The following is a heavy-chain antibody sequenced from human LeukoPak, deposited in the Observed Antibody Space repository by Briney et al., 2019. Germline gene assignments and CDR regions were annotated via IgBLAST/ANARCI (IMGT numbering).Heavy chain of an antibody. J-gene: IGHJ6*02. CDR2: ISGSGGST. D-gene: IGHD1-26*01. Sequence: GGSLRLSCAASGFTFSSYDMNWVRQAPGKGLDWVSTISGSGGSTYYADSVKGRFTISRDNSKNTLYLQMNSLRAKDTAVYYCAKSGSYRYYYYYGMDVWGQGTTVTVSS. V-gene: IGHV3-23*01. CDR1: GFTFSSYD. CDR3: AKSGSYRYYYYYGMDV.